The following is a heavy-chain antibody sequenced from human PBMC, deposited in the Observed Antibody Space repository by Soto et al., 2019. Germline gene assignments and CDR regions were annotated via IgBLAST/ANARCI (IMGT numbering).Heavy chain of an antibody. D-gene: IGHD3-22*01. CDR3: AKFGDYYYSLFDY. CDR1: GFIFRNYA. Sequence: EVQLSESGGGLVHPGGSLRLSCAPSGFIFRNYAMSWVRQAPGKGLEWVSVITLSGGSAYYADSVKGRFTISRDNSQNTLYLQMNSLRAEDTAVYYCAKFGDYYYSLFDYWGQGTPVTVSS. J-gene: IGHJ4*02. V-gene: IGHV3-23*01. CDR2: ITLSGGSA.